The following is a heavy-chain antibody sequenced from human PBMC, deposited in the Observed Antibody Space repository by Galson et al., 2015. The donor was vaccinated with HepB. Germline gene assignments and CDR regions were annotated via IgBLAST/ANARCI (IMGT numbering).Heavy chain of an antibody. V-gene: IGHV1-46*03. CDR3: AKPGYGGETAPLYYFDY. CDR2: INPSGGST. D-gene: IGHD3-16*01. Sequence: SVKVSCKASGYTFTSYYMHWVRQAPGQGLEWMGIINPSGGSTSYAQKFQGRVTMTRDTSTSTVYMGLSSLRSEDTAVYYCAKPGYGGETAPLYYFDYWGQGTLVTVSS. CDR1: GYTFTSYY. J-gene: IGHJ4*02.